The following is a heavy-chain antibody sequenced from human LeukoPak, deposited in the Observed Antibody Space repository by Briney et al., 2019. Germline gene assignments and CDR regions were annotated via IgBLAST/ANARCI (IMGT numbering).Heavy chain of an antibody. CDR1: GGSISSYY. CDR3: ARVDTAMAIIDY. CDR2: IYYSGST. D-gene: IGHD5-18*01. J-gene: IGHJ4*02. V-gene: IGHV4-59*01. Sequence: SETLSLTCTVSGGSISSYYWSWIRQPPGKGLEWIGYIYYSGSTNYNPSLKSRVTISVDTSKNQFSLKLSSVTAADTAVYYCARVDTAMAIIDYWGQGTLATVSS.